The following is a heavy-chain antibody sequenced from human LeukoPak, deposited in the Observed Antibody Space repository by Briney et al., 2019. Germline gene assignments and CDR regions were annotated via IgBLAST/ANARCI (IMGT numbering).Heavy chain of an antibody. D-gene: IGHD3-3*01. CDR2: IYYSGST. J-gene: IGHJ4*02. Sequence: PSETLSLTCAVSGYSISSGYYWSWLRQPPGKGLDWIGSIYYSGSTNYNPSLKSRVTISVNTSKSQFSLKLSSVTAADTAVYYCARTRNYDFWSDYQGPFDFWGQGTLVTVSS. CDR1: GYSISSGYY. CDR3: ARTRNYDFWSDYQGPFDF. V-gene: IGHV4-61*01.